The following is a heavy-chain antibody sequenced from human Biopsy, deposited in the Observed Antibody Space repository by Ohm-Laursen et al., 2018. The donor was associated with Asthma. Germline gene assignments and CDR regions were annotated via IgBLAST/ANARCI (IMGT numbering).Heavy chain of an antibody. Sequence: SLRLSCSASGFTVNRDHMFWVRQAPGKGLEWVALISSDVREWYADSVKGRFTISRDNSKNTLDLQMNSLRGDDTAVYYCVRWRSGYPDHYSDFWGLGTLVTVSS. CDR3: VRWRSGYPDHYSDF. D-gene: IGHD2-21*01. CDR1: GFTVNRDH. V-gene: IGHV3-30*03. J-gene: IGHJ4*02. CDR2: ISSDVRE.